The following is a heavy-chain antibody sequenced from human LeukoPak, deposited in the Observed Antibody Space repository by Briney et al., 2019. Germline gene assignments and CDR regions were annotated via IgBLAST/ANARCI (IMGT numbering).Heavy chain of an antibody. J-gene: IGHJ4*02. CDR3: AKDKRVGDGYNYYDY. V-gene: IGHV3-43*01. D-gene: IGHD5-24*01. Sequence: GGSLRLSCAASGFTFDDYTMHWVRHAPGKGLEWVSLISWDGGSTYYADSVKGRFTISRDNSENSLYLQMNSLRTEDTALYYCAKDKRVGDGYNYYDYWGQGTLVTVSS. CDR2: ISWDGGST. CDR1: GFTFDDYT.